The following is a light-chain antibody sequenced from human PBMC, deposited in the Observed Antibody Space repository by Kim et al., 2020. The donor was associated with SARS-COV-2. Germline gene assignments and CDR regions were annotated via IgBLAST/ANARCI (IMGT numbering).Light chain of an antibody. J-gene: IGLJ1*01. V-gene: IGLV2-23*02. CDR2: EVS. CDR3: CSYAGSSALDV. CDR1: SSDVGSYNV. Sequence: QSITISCTGTSSDVGSYNVGSWYQQRPGKAPKLIIYEVSKRPSGVSNRFSGSKSDNTASLTISGLQAEDEADYYCCSYAGSSALDVFGTGTKVTVL.